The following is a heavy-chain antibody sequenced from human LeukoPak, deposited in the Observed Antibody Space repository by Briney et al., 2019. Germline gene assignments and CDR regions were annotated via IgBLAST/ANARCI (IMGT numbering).Heavy chain of an antibody. D-gene: IGHD5/OR15-5a*01. Sequence: QPGGSLRLSCAASGFIFSNYWMTWVRQAPGKGLEWVASIKFDGSEKYYVDSVKGRFTISRDNAKNSLYLQMNSLRAEDTAVYYCARERPRYRVSDYWGQGTLVTVSS. V-gene: IGHV3-7*01. CDR1: GFIFSNYW. J-gene: IGHJ4*02. CDR3: ARERPRYRVSDY. CDR2: IKFDGSEK.